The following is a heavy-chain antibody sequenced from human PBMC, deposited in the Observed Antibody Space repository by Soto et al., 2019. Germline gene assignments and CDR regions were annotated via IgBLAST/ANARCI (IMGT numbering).Heavy chain of an antibody. CDR2: ISAYNGNT. Sequence: QVQLVQSGAEVKKPGASVKVSCKASGYTFTSYGISWVRQAPGQGLEWMGWISAYNGNTNYAQKLQGRVTMTTDTSTSTAYMELRSLRSDDTAVYYYARSPYYYDSSGYVGYYYGMDVWGQGTTVTVSS. V-gene: IGHV1-18*01. CDR3: ARSPYYYDSSGYVGYYYGMDV. CDR1: GYTFTSYG. J-gene: IGHJ6*02. D-gene: IGHD3-22*01.